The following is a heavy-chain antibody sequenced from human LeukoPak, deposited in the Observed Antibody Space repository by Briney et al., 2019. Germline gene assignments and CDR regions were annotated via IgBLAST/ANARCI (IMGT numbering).Heavy chain of an antibody. CDR1: GFTFSIYN. V-gene: IGHV3-21*01. CDR2: ISSGSSYI. CDR3: ARDPYASGNGDEFDF. D-gene: IGHD3-10*01. Sequence: GGSLRLSCVATGFTFSIYNMNWVRQAPGKGPEWVSSISSGSSYISYADSVKGRFTISRDNAKNSLYLQMNSLRAEDTAVYYCARDPYASGNGDEFDFWGQGTLVSVSS. J-gene: IGHJ4*02.